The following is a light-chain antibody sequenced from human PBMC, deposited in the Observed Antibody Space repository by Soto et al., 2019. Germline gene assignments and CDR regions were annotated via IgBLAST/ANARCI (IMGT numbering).Light chain of an antibody. CDR3: QVWDSRLVV. CDR1: NIGSKN. J-gene: IGLJ2*01. Sequence: SYELTQPLSVSVALGQTAKITCGGTNIGSKNVHWYQQQPGQAPVVVIYRDTNRPSGIPERFSGSSSGNTATLTISRAQAGDEADYYCQVWDSRLVVFGGGTKLTVL. V-gene: IGLV3-9*01. CDR2: RDT.